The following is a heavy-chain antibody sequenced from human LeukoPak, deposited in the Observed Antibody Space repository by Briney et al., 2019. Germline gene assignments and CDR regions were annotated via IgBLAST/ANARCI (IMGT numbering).Heavy chain of an antibody. CDR2: IYYSGST. D-gene: IGHD6-19*01. CDR1: GGSISSSSYY. CDR3: ARHSSGFDY. J-gene: IGHJ4*02. Sequence: SETLSLTCTVSGGSISSSSYYWGWIRQPPGKGLEWIGSIYYSGSTYYNPSLKSRVTISVDTSKNQFSLKLSSVTAADTAVYYCARHSSGFDYWGQGTLVTVSS. V-gene: IGHV4-39*01.